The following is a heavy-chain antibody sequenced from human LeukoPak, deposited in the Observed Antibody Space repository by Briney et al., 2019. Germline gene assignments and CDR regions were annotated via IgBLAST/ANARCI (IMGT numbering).Heavy chain of an antibody. CDR1: GFTFSSYD. Sequence: PGGSLRLSCAASGFTFSSYDMHWVRQATEKGLEWVSAIGTAGDTYYPGSVKGRFTISRENAKNSLYLQMNSLRAGDTAVYYCARGSIWWLRTEGPPNFDYWGQGTLVTVSS. CDR2: IGTAGDT. V-gene: IGHV3-13*01. D-gene: IGHD5-12*01. CDR3: ARGSIWWLRTEGPPNFDY. J-gene: IGHJ4*02.